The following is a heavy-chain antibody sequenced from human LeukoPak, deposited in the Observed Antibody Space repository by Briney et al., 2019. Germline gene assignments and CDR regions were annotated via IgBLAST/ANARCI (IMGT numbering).Heavy chain of an antibody. Sequence: SETLSLTCTVSGASISRYYWSWIRQPPGKGLEWIGYFHHSGNTDYNPSLSSRITMSVDTSKNQFSLKLNSVTAADTAIYYCARRAAALDHWGQGTLVTVSS. CDR3: ARRAAALDH. V-gene: IGHV4-59*08. CDR2: FHHSGNT. D-gene: IGHD6-13*01. CDR1: GASISRYY. J-gene: IGHJ4*02.